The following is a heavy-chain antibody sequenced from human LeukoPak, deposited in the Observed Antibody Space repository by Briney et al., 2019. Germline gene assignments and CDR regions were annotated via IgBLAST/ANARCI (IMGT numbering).Heavy chain of an antibody. V-gene: IGHV4-34*01. J-gene: IGHJ4*02. D-gene: IGHD4-17*01. CDR2: INQSGYN. CDR1: GVSFDDYY. CDR3: TRMTTGHDY. Sequence: PSETLSLTCAVSGVSFDDYYWAWVRQAPGKGLEWIGEINQSGYNNDSPSLKSRVTLSIDTSRKQFSLNLRSVTVADAGTYYCTRMTTGHDYWGQGTLVTVSS.